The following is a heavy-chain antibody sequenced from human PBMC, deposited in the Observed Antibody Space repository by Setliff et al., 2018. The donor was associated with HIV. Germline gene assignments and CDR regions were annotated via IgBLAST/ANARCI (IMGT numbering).Heavy chain of an antibody. Sequence: SETLSLTCAVYGGSFSEYYWSWIRQSPGKGLEWTGEINHSGSTHYNPPLKSRATISVDTSKNQFSLRLNSVTAADTAVYYCARGATLLPGYSDRWEYFYMDVWGKGTTVTSP. CDR2: INHSGST. V-gene: IGHV4-34*01. J-gene: IGHJ6*03. CDR3: ARGATLLPGYSDRWEYFYMDV. D-gene: IGHD5-12*01. CDR1: GGSFSEYY.